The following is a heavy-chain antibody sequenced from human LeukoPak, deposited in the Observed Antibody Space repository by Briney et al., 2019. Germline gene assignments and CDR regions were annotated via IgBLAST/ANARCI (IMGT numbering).Heavy chain of an antibody. V-gene: IGHV1-8*01. CDR2: MNPNTGNT. Sequence: ASVKVSCKASGYTFTSLDVNWVRQATGQGLEWIGWMNPNTGNTGYAQRFQGRVTMTRDTSTSTVYMELSSLRSEDTAVYYCARDTGEAAANPLDYYGSGMPDYWGQGTLVTVSS. CDR3: ARDTGEAAANPLDYYGSGMPDY. CDR1: GYTFTSLD. J-gene: IGHJ4*02. D-gene: IGHD3-10*01.